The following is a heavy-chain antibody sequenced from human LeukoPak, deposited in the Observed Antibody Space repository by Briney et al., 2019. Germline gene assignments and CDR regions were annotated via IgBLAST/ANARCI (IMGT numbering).Heavy chain of an antibody. CDR1: GGSFSGYY. V-gene: IGHV4-34*01. J-gene: IGHJ4*02. D-gene: IGHD5-12*01. CDR3: ARFVRTLVAWDY. Sequence: SETLSLTCAVYGGSFSGYYWSWIRQPPGKGLEWIGEIYHSGSTNYNPSLKSRVNLSVDKFKNQFSVKLNSVTAADTAVYYCARFVRTLVAWDYWGQGTLVTVSS. CDR2: IYHSGST.